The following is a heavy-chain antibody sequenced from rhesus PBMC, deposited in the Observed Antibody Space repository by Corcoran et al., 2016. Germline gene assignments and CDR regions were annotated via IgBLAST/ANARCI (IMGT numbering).Heavy chain of an antibody. D-gene: IGHD2-27*01. CDR2: IDWDDDK. Sequence: QVTLKESGPALVKPTQTLTLTCTFSGFSLSTSGMRVSWIRQPPGKALEWPARIDWDDDKYYSTTLKSRRTISHGTSQNHVVLTMSNMEPVDTATNYCAWMGNYCSWIFCSGEFNFDCWGQGGLVTVSS. CDR3: AWMGNYCSWIFCSGEFNFDC. J-gene: IGHJ4*01. CDR1: GFSLSTSGMR. V-gene: IGHV2S2*01.